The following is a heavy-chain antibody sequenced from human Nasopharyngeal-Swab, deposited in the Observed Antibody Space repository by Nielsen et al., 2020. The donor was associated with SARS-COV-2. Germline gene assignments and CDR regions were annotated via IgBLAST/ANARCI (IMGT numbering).Heavy chain of an antibody. D-gene: IGHD6-19*01. CDR3: ARTFNLRGIAEAGNVGDL. J-gene: IGHJ3*01. V-gene: IGHV3-33*01. Sequence: GSLRLSCAASGFAFNKYGMHWVRQAPGKGLEWVALIWYDGSNKNYGDSVKGRFTISRDDSKNTGYLQMNSLRAEDTAVYYCARTFNLRGIAEAGNVGDLWGQGTMVTVSS. CDR2: IWYDGSNK. CDR1: GFAFNKYG.